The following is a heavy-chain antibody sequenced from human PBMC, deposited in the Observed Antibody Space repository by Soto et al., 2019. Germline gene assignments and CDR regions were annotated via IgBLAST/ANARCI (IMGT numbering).Heavy chain of an antibody. CDR1: GFSLSTSGVG. D-gene: IGHD2-2*03. V-gene: IGHV2-5*02. CDR3: AHARRGYCVRSSCPNWFDP. Sequence: QITLKESGPTLVKPTQPLTLTCTFSGFSLSTSGVGVGWIRQPPGKALEWLALIYWDDDKRYSPSLKSRLSVTKGTSKSQVVLTMTNMDPMDTATYYGAHARRGYCVRSSCPNWFDPWGQGILVTVSS. CDR2: IYWDDDK. J-gene: IGHJ5*02.